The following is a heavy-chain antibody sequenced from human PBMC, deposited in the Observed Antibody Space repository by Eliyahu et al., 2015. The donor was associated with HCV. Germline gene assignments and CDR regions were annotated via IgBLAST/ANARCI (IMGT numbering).Heavy chain of an antibody. J-gene: IGHJ6*02. D-gene: IGHD6-19*01. CDR3: AKEMLYTSGFGDYGMDV. CDR2: IYSGLSST. CDR1: GFTXSNXA. V-gene: IGHV3-23*03. Sequence: EVQLLESGGGLVQPGGSLRLSCAXSGFTXSNXAMXWFRQAPGKGLEWVSVIYSGLSSTYYGDSVKGRFTVSRDDSKKTLYLQMNSLRAEDTAIYYCAKEMLYTSGFGDYGMDVWGQGTTVTVSS.